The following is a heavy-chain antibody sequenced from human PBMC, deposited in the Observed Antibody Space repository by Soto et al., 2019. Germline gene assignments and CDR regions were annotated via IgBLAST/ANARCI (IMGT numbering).Heavy chain of an antibody. D-gene: IGHD3-3*01. CDR1: GGSISSNNYY. Sequence: PSETLSLTCTVSGGSISSNNYYWGWIRQPPGKGLEWIGSLYYSGSTYYNPSLKSRVTISVDTSKNQFSLRLSSVTAADTAVYYCPKDLSLPFWSGYPFDDWGQGALVTVSS. CDR3: PKDLSLPFWSGYPFDD. V-gene: IGHV4-39*02. CDR2: LYYSGST. J-gene: IGHJ4*02.